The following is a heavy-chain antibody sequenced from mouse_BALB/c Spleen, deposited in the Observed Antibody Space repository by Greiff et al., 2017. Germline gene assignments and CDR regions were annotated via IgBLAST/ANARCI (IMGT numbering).Heavy chain of an antibody. V-gene: IGHV5-4*02. CDR3: ARDDRWFPFAY. CDR2: ISDGGSYT. Sequence: EVKLMESGGGLVKPGGSLKLSCAASGFTFSDYYMYWVRQTPEKRLEWVATISDGGSYTYYPDSVKGRFTISRDNAKNNLYLQMSSLKSEDTAMYYCARDDRWFPFAYWGQGTLVTVSA. J-gene: IGHJ3*01. D-gene: IGHD1-1*02. CDR1: GFTFSDYY.